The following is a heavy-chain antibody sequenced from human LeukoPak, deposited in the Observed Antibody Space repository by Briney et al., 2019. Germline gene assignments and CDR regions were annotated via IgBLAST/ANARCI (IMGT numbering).Heavy chain of an antibody. Sequence: GGSLRLSCAASGFTFNRSWMIWVRQAPGKGLEWVASIKKDGTVNYYVDSVKGRFTISRDNAKNSLYLQMNSLRAEDTAVYYCARDPPPPFDAFDIWGQGTMVSVSS. CDR2: IKKDGTVN. CDR1: GFTFNRSW. V-gene: IGHV3-7*01. J-gene: IGHJ3*02. CDR3: ARDPPPPFDAFDI.